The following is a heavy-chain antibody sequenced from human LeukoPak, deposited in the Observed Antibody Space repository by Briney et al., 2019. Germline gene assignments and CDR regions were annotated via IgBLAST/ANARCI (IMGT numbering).Heavy chain of an antibody. CDR1: GYTFTGYY. V-gene: IGHV1-2*02. CDR3: ARDALAYYYMDV. J-gene: IGHJ6*03. Sequence: ASVKVSCKASGYTFTGYYMHWVRQAPGQGLEWMGWIIPNSGGTSYAQKFQGGVTMTRDTSISTAYMELSRLRSDDTAVYYCARDALAYYYMDVWGKGTTVTVSS. CDR2: IIPNSGGT. D-gene: IGHD5-12*01.